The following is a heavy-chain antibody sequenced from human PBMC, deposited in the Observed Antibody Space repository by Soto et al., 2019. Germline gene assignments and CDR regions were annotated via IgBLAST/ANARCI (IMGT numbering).Heavy chain of an antibody. Sequence: GGSLRLSCAASGFTFSSYAMNWVRQAPGKGLEWVSDISSSGGSGGSTHYAESVKGRFTISRDNSKNTLYLQMNSLRAEDTAVYYCARDQLYYNDISGRPLNAFDVWGQGTMVTVSS. CDR2: ISSSGGSGGST. D-gene: IGHD3-22*01. CDR1: GFTFSSYA. CDR3: ARDQLYYNDISGRPLNAFDV. J-gene: IGHJ3*01. V-gene: IGHV3-23*01.